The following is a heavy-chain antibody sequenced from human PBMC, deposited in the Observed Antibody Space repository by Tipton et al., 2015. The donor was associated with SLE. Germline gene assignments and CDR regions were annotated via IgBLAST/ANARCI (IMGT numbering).Heavy chain of an antibody. CDR3: ARHIYDTSGGPFDY. D-gene: IGHD3-22*01. CDR1: GFTFSTYT. J-gene: IGHJ4*02. Sequence: SLRLSCAASGFTFSTYTMTWVRLVPGKGLEWVSFFSGTNSHIYYADSLKGRFTISRDNAKNSLYLQMNSLRAEDTAVYYCARHIYDTSGGPFDYWGQGTLVTVSS. CDR2: FSGTNSHI. V-gene: IGHV3-21*01.